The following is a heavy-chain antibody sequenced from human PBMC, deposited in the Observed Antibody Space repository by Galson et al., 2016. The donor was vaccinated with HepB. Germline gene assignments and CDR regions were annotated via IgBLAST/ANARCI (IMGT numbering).Heavy chain of an antibody. CDR3: ARAAGYCGGDY. CDR2: ISSSSNPI. Sequence: SLRLSCAASGFSFCSYNMNWVRQAPGKGQEWVSYISSSSNPIYYADSVKGQFTISRDNAKNSLYLQMNGLRDEDTAVSYCARAAGYCGGDYWGQGTLVTVSS. CDR1: GFSFCSYN. D-gene: IGHD2-21*01. V-gene: IGHV3-48*02. J-gene: IGHJ4*02.